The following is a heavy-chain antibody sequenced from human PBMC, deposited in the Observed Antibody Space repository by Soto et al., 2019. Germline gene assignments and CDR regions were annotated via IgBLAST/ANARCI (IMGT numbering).Heavy chain of an antibody. CDR3: AKSGLKTYSSSWYLIDYFDY. D-gene: IGHD6-13*01. J-gene: IGHJ4*02. Sequence: QSGGSLRLSCAASGFTFSSYAMSWVRQAPGKGLEWVSAISGSGGSTYYADSVKGRFTISRDNSKNTLYLQMNSLRAEDTAVYYCAKSGLKTYSSSWYLIDYFDYWGQGTLVTVSS. V-gene: IGHV3-23*01. CDR2: ISGSGGST. CDR1: GFTFSSYA.